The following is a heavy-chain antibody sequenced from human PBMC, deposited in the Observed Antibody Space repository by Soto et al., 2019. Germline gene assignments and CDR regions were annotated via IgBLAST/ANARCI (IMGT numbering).Heavy chain of an antibody. J-gene: IGHJ4*02. D-gene: IGHD3-22*01. CDR3: ARGGQTYDSSGYYQNFDY. CDR2: IYYSGST. CDR1: GGSISSGGYY. V-gene: IGHV4-31*03. Sequence: SETLSLTCTVSGGSISSGGYYWSWIRQHPGKGLEWIGYIYYSGSTYYNPSLKSRVTISVDTSKNQFSLKLSSVTAADTAVYYCARGGQTYDSSGYYQNFDYWGQGTLVTVSS.